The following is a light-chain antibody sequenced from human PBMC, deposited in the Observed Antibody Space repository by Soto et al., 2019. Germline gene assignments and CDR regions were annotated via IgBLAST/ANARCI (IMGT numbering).Light chain of an antibody. CDR1: QSVSTK. CDR2: GAS. V-gene: IGKV3-20*01. CDR3: QQYGGSTRT. Sequence: EIVLTQSPATLSLSPGERATRSCRASQSVSTKLAWFQQKPGQAPRLVIHGASSRATGVPDRITGSGSGTEFTLSIGRLESEDFAVYYCQQYGGSTRTFGQGTKVDI. J-gene: IGKJ1*01.